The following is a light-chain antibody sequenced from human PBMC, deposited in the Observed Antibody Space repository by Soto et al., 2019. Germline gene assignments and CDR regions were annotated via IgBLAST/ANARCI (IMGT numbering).Light chain of an antibody. CDR3: QQYYSYPRT. CDR2: AAS. CDR1: QGISSY. V-gene: IGKV1-8*01. J-gene: IGKJ1*01. Sequence: AIRMTQSPSSLSASTGDRVTITCRASQGISSYLAWYQQKPGKSPKLLIYAASTLQSGVPSRFSVSGSGTDFTLTISGLQSEDFATYYCQQYYSYPRTFGQGTKVEIK.